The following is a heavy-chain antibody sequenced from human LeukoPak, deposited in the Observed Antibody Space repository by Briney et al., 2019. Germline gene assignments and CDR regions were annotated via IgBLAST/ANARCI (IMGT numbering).Heavy chain of an antibody. CDR1: GFTFSSYT. D-gene: IGHD4-17*01. Sequence: GGSLRLSCAASGFTFSSYTMSWVRQAPGKGLEWVAAISGSGGTTYYADSVKGRFTISRDHSKNTLYLQMNSLRAEDTAVYYCAKLLNDYGDYYFDYWGQGTLVTVSS. CDR2: ISGSGGTT. CDR3: AKLLNDYGDYYFDY. J-gene: IGHJ4*02. V-gene: IGHV3-23*01.